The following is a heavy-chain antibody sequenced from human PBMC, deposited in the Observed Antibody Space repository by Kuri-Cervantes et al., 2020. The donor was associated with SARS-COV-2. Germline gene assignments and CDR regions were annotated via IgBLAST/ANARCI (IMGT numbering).Heavy chain of an antibody. CDR3: ARRSYYDFFTGYYIPFYMDV. CDR2: IYYTGST. Sequence: SETLSLTCTVSGASIRSRSYYWDWNRQPPGKGLEWIGSIYYTGSTYYNPSLKSRVTISVDTSKNQFSLKLTSVTAADTAVYYCARRSYYDFFTGYYIPFYMDVWGKGTTVTVSS. D-gene: IGHD3-9*01. CDR1: GASIRSRSYY. J-gene: IGHJ6*03. V-gene: IGHV4-39*01.